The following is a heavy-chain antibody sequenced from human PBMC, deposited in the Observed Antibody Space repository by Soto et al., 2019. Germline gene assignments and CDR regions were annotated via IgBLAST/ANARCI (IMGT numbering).Heavy chain of an antibody. CDR3: ARGQPTPLYYYYYMDV. J-gene: IGHJ6*03. V-gene: IGHV3-64*01. CDR2: ISSNGGST. CDR1: GFTFSSYA. Sequence: PGGSLRLSCAASGFTFSSYAMHWVRQAPGKGLEYVSAISSNGGSTYYANSVKGRFTISRDNSKNTLYLQMGSLRAEDMAVYYCARGQPTPLYYYYYMDVWGKGTTVTVSS.